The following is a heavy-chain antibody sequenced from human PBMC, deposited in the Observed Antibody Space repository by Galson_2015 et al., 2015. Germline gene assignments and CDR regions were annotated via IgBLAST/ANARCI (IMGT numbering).Heavy chain of an antibody. CDR3: ARACIGIAAAGTGGGYYYYYMDV. V-gene: IGHV4-4*02. J-gene: IGHJ6*03. D-gene: IGHD6-13*01. CDR1: GGSISSSNW. CDR2: IYHSGST. Sequence: ETLSLTCAVSGGSISSSNWWSWVRQPPGKGLEWIGEIYHSGSTNYNPSLKNRVTISVDKSKNQFSLKLSSVTAADTAVYYCARACIGIAAAGTGGGYYYYYMDVWG.